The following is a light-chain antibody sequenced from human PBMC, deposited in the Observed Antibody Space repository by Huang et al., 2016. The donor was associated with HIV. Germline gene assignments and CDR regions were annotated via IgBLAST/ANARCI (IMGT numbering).Light chain of an antibody. J-gene: IGKJ1*01. CDR2: DAS. CDR1: QDISNY. V-gene: IGKV1-33*01. CDR3: QHYDNLRT. Sequence: DIQMTQSPSSLSASVGDRVTITCQASQDISNYLNWYQQKPGKAHKRLIYDASNLATGVSSRCSGSGSRTDFTFTISSLQPEDIATYYCQHYDNLRTFGQGTKVEIK.